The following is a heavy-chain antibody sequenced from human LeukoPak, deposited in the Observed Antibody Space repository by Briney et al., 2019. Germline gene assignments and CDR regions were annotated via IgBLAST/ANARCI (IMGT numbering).Heavy chain of an antibody. J-gene: IGHJ4*02. CDR2: INPNSGGT. CDR1: GYTFTAYY. CDR3: ARGTHNNYAFDY. D-gene: IGHD4-11*01. V-gene: IGHV1-2*06. Sequence: ASVKVSCKASGYTFTAYYMHWVRQAPGQGLEWMGRINPNSGGTNYAQKIQGRVTMTRDTSISTAYLDLSNLRSDDTAMYYCARGTHNNYAFDYWGQGALVTVSS.